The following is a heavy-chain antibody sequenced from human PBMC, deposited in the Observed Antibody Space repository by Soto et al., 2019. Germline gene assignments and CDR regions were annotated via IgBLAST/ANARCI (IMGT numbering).Heavy chain of an antibody. Sequence: GGSLRLSCAASGLTFSNAWMSWVRQAPGKGLEWVGRIKSKTDGGTTDYAAPVKGRFTISRDDSKNTLYLQMNSLKTEDTAVYYCTTGGHIVVVVAATPDAFDIWGQGTMVTVSS. CDR2: IKSKTDGGTT. V-gene: IGHV3-15*01. CDR3: TTGGHIVVVVAATPDAFDI. CDR1: GLTFSNAW. D-gene: IGHD2-15*01. J-gene: IGHJ3*02.